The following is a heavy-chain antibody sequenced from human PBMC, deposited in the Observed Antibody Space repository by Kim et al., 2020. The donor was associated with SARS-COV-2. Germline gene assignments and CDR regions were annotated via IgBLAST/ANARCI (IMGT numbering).Heavy chain of an antibody. CDR3: AKQAGSHEGLDV. D-gene: IGHD3-16*01. CDR1: GDTLSSYT. Sequence: SVKVSCKTSGDTLSSYTITWVRQAPGQGLEWMGNIIPILGTANYAQKFRGRVTITADESTNTAYMELSGLRSEDTAVYYCAKQAGSHEGLDVWGQGTMVGVSS. J-gene: IGHJ3*01. CDR2: IIPILGTA. V-gene: IGHV1-69*08.